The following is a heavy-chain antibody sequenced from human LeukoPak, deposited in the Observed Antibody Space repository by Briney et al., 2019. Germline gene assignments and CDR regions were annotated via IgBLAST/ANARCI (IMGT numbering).Heavy chain of an antibody. V-gene: IGHV1-8*01. D-gene: IGHD2-2*01. CDR3: ARAYYHCSSTSCYLGY. Sequence: ASVKVSCKASGYTFTSYDINWVRQATGQGLEWMGWMNHNSGNTGDAQKFQGRVTMTRNNSISTAYMELSSLRSEDTAVYYCARAYYHCSSTSCYLGYWGQGTLVTVSS. J-gene: IGHJ4*02. CDR1: GYTFTSYD. CDR2: MNHNSGNT.